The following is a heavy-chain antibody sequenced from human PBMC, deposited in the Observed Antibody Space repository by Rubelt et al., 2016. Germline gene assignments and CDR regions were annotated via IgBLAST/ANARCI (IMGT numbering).Heavy chain of an antibody. V-gene: IGHV4-59*08. CDR1: GASMYSHY. J-gene: IGHJ4*02. CDR2: ISYSGST. CDR3: ARLYSSTWTPYYFDY. Sequence: VQLQESGPGLVKPSETLSLTCTVSGASMYSHYWNWIRQPAGKGLEWIGYISYSGSTNYNPALRSRVTISVDTSKNQFSLNLSSVTAADTALYYCARLYSSTWTPYYFDYWGQGTLVTVSS. D-gene: IGHD6-13*01.